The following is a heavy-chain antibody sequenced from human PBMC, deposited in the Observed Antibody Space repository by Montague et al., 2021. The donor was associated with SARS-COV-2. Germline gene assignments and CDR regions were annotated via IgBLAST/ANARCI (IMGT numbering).Heavy chain of an antibody. Sequence: SLRLSCAASGFTFSSYSVNWVRQAPGKGLEWISYISSSTNIIYYADSVKGRFTISRDNARNSLYLQMNSLRVDDTAVYYCAKDLVLRAARPDALDVWGQGTVVTAS. CDR1: GFTFSSYS. V-gene: IGHV3-48*04. D-gene: IGHD6-6*01. CDR2: ISSSTNII. J-gene: IGHJ3*01. CDR3: AKDLVLRAARPDALDV.